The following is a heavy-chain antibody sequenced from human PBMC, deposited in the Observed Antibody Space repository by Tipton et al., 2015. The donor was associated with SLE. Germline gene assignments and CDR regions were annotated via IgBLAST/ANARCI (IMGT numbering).Heavy chain of an antibody. Sequence: GLVKPSQTLSLTCGVSGDSISDGGNFWTWIRQNPGKGLEWMAYIYNSGSKYYNPSLESRITISVDTSRKEFSLSLTSVTAADTAVYYCARHLGTYCADGVCPPGYRGNNWFDSWGPGTLVTVSS. CDR2: IYNSGSK. J-gene: IGHJ5*01. CDR1: GDSISDGGNF. CDR3: ARHLGTYCADGVCPPGYRGNNWFDS. D-gene: IGHD2-8*01. V-gene: IGHV4-31*11.